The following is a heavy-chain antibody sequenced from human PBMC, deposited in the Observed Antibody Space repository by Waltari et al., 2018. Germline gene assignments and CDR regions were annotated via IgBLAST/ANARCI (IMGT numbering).Heavy chain of an antibody. CDR1: GFTFSSQG. J-gene: IGHJ2*01. CDR2: IWHDGSNK. V-gene: IGHV3-33*01. CDR3: ARSYSSSWYPYYWYFDL. D-gene: IGHD6-13*01. Sequence: QVQLVESGGGVVQPGRSLRLSCAASGFTFSSQGIHWVRQAPGKGLEWVAVIWHDGSNKYYADSVKGRFTISRDTSKNTLYLQMNSLRAEDTAVYYCARSYSSSWYPYYWYFDLWGRGALVTVSS.